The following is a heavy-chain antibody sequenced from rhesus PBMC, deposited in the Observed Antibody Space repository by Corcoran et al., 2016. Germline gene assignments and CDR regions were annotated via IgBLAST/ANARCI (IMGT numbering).Heavy chain of an antibody. Sequence: QVQLQESGPGLVKPSETLSLTCAVSGGSFSGYYWGWIRQPPGKGLEGIGYISGTSGTTDSHPSLKSRVTISTDTSKNQFSLKLSSVTAADTAVYYCAREGRAAGPWVLYYFDYWGQGVLVTVSS. CDR1: GGSFSGYY. V-gene: IGHV4-165*01. CDR3: AREGRAAGPWVLYYFDY. D-gene: IGHD6-13*01. CDR2: ISGTSGTT. J-gene: IGHJ4*01.